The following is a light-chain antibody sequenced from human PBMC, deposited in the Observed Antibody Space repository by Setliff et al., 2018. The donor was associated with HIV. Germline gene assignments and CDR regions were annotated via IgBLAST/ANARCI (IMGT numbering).Light chain of an antibody. V-gene: IGLV2-14*01. Sequence: QSALAQPASVSGSPGQSITISCTGTSSDVGGYNYVSWYQQHPGKAPKLIIYEVSYRPLGLSNRFSGSKSGNTASLTISGLQADDEADYYCSSYTTNTYGFGTGTKV. CDR3: SSYTTNTYG. CDR2: EVS. J-gene: IGLJ1*01. CDR1: SSDVGGYNY.